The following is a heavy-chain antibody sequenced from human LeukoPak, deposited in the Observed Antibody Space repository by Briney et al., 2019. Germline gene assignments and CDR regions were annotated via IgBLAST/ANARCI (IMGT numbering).Heavy chain of an antibody. D-gene: IGHD2-15*01. CDR3: AREGDYCSGGSCYSRYFDY. J-gene: IGHJ4*02. CDR1: GGSISSSSYY. Sequence: PSETLSLTCTVSGGSISSSSYYWGWIRQPPGKGLEWIGSIYYSGSSSYYNPSLKSRVTMSVDTSKNQFSLKLSSVTAADTAVYYCAREGDYCSGGSCYSRYFDYWGQGTLVTVSS. CDR2: IYYSGSSS. V-gene: IGHV4-39*07.